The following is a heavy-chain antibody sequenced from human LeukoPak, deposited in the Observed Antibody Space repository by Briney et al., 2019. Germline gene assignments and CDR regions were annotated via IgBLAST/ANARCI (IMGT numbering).Heavy chain of an antibody. D-gene: IGHD3-22*01. V-gene: IGHV4-34*01. J-gene: IGHJ4*02. Sequence: SETLSLTCAVYGGSFSGYYWSWIRQPPGKGLEWIGEINHSGSTNYNPSLKSRVTISVDTSKNQFSLKLSPVTAADTAVYYCARVVVAHFDYWGQGTLVTVSS. CDR3: ARVVVAHFDY. CDR2: INHSGST. CDR1: GGSFSGYY.